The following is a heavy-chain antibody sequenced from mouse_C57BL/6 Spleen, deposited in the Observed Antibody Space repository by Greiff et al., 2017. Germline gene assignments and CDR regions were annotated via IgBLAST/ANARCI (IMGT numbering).Heavy chain of an antibody. CDR3: ARGNYDEAMDY. D-gene: IGHD2-4*01. CDR1: GFTFSDYY. Sequence: EVKLMESEGGLVQPGSSMKLSCTASGFTFSDYYMAWVRQVPEKGLEWVANINYDGSSTYYLDSLKSRFIISRDNAQNILYLQMSSLKSEDTATYYCARGNYDEAMDYWGQGTSVTVSS. V-gene: IGHV5-16*01. J-gene: IGHJ4*01. CDR2: INYDGSST.